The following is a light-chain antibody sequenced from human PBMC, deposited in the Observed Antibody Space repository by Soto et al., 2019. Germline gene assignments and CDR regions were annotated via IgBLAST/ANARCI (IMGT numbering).Light chain of an antibody. J-gene: IGKJ1*01. CDR3: QQFGSSPLT. Sequence: EIVLTQSPGTLSLSPGERATLSCRASQYVSSSSLAWYQQKRGQAPRLLIHDASSRATGIPDRFSGSESGTEFTLTISSLQPEDFAVYYCQQFGSSPLTFGQGTKVDIK. CDR1: QYVSSSS. V-gene: IGKV3-20*01. CDR2: DAS.